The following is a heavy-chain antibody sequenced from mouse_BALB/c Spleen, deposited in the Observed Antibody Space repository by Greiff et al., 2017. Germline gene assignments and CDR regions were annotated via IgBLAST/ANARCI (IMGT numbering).Heavy chain of an antibody. V-gene: IGHV1-7*01. D-gene: IGHD4-1*01. J-gene: IGHJ4*01. CDR2: INPSTGYT. CDR3: ARSGTGTRYAMDY. Sequence: QVQLQQSGAELAKPGASVKMSCKASGYTFTSYWMHWVKQRPGQGLEWIGYINPSTGYTEYNQKFKDKATLTADKSSSTAYMQLSSLTSEDSAVYYCARSGTGTRYAMDYWGQGTSVTVSS. CDR1: GYTFTSYW.